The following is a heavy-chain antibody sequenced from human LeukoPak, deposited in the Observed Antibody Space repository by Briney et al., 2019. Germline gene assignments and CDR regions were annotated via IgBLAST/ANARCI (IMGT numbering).Heavy chain of an antibody. Sequence: PSETLSLTCAVSGGSISSDNWWIWVRQPPGKGLEWIGEIYHSGRANYNPSLKSRVNMSVDKSKNQFSLSLSSVTAADTAVYHCARGLYGSNSYWGQGNLVTVSS. J-gene: IGHJ4*02. D-gene: IGHD4-11*01. CDR3: ARGLYGSNSY. V-gene: IGHV4-4*02. CDR1: GGSISSDNW. CDR2: IYHSGRA.